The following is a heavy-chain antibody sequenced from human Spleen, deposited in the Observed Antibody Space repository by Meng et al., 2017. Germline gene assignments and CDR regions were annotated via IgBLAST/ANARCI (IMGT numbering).Heavy chain of an antibody. Sequence: EVQMLESGGGLFQPGGSLRFSCVASGFTVSSNYMNWVRQAPGKGLEWVSVIYNTGATYYADSVKGRFTLSRDTSKNTLYLQMNSLRAEDTLVYFCARELNGWAFHSWGQGTLVTVSS. CDR2: IYNTGAT. CDR1: GFTVSSNY. CDR3: ARELNGWAFHS. J-gene: IGHJ4*02. D-gene: IGHD6-19*01. V-gene: IGHV3-66*01.